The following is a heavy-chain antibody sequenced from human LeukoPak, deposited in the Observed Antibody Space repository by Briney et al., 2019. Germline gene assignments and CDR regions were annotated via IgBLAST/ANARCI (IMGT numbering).Heavy chain of an antibody. CDR3: ARDAHLRSGAGYFDY. J-gene: IGHJ4*02. D-gene: IGHD2-15*01. CDR1: GFTFSSYS. Sequence: PGGSLRLSCAASGFTFSSYSMNWVRQAPGKGLEWDSYISSSSSTIYYADSVKGRFTISRDNAKNSLYLQMNSLRDEDTAVYYCARDAHLRSGAGYFDYWGQGTLVTVSS. CDR2: ISSSSSTI. V-gene: IGHV3-48*02.